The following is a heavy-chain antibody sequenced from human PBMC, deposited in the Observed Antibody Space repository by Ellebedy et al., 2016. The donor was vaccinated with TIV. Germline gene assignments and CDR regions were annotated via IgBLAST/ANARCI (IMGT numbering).Heavy chain of an antibody. J-gene: IGHJ2*01. CDR1: GGSLTNSW. D-gene: IGHD3-22*01. CDR3: ARDGDSSGYYYLEYWYFDL. Sequence: GSLRLSCEVYGGSLTNSWWSWIRQPPGKGLEWIGEVTPTGGNNFNPSLKSRVSISLDTSKRQISLKVNSVTASDTAVYYCARDGDSSGYYYLEYWYFDLWGRGTLVTVSS. CDR2: VTPTGGN. V-gene: IGHV4-34*01.